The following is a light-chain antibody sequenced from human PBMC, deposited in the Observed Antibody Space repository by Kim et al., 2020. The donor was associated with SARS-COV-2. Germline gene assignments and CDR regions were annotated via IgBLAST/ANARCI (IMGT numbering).Light chain of an antibody. J-gene: IGKJ1*01. V-gene: IGKV3-20*01. CDR2: GAS. Sequence: SPGERATLSCRASQSVSNNFLAWYQQKPGQAPRLLIYGASRRATGIPDRFSGSGSGTDFTLTISRLEPEDFAVFFCQQYGSSPLTFGQGTKVDIK. CDR3: QQYGSSPLT. CDR1: QSVSNNF.